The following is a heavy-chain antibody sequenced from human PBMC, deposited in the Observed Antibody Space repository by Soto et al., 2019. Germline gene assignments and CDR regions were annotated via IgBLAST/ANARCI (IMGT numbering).Heavy chain of an antibody. D-gene: IGHD3-9*01. CDR3: ARERGDILTGSGFDY. V-gene: IGHV4-30-4*01. J-gene: IGHJ4*02. Sequence: SETLSLTCTVSGGSISSGDCYWSWIRQPPGKGLEWIGYIYYSGSTYYNPSLKSRVTISVDTSKNQFSLKLSSVTAADTAVYYCARERGDILTGSGFDYWGQGTLVTVSS. CDR2: IYYSGST. CDR1: GGSISSGDCY.